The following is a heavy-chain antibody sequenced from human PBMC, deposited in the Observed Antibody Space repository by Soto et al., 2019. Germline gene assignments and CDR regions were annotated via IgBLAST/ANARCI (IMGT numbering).Heavy chain of an antibody. J-gene: IGHJ6*02. CDR2: ISYDGSNK. CDR3: ARHSSPYGMDV. CDR1: GFTFSSYA. Sequence: QVQLVESGGGVVQPGRSLRLSCAAYGFTFSSYAMHWVRQAPGKGLEWVAVISYDGSNKYYADSVKGRFTISRDNSKNTLYLQMNSLRAEDTAVYYCARHSSPYGMDVWGQGTTVTVSS. V-gene: IGHV3-30-3*01. D-gene: IGHD6-19*01.